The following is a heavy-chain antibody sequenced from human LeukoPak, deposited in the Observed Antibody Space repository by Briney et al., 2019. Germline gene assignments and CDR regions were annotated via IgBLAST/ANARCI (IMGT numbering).Heavy chain of an antibody. D-gene: IGHD5-18*01. V-gene: IGHV4-59*07. Sequence: SDALSLPCLVSGGSISRYYWRWIRQPPGKGREGIGCIYFSGCTSYHPPLKSRATISLDTSKDQSSLKLSSVTAADTAVYYCARFQHARNDPIQRWSRNAFYIWGQGKMITVSS. CDR2: IYFSGCT. CDR3: ARFQHARNDPIQRWSRNAFYI. CDR1: GGSISRYY. J-gene: IGHJ3*02.